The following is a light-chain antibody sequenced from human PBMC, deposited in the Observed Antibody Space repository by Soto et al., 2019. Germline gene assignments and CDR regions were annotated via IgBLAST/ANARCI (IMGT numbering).Light chain of an antibody. CDR3: GTWDSSLSVYV. CDR2: ENN. V-gene: IGLV1-51*02. CDR1: SSNIGNNY. J-gene: IGLJ1*01. Sequence: QSVLTQPPSVSAAPGQKVTISCSGGSSNIGNNYVSWYQQLPGTAPKLLIYENNKRPSGIPDRFSGSKSGTSATLGITGLQTGDEADYYCGTWDSSLSVYVFGTGTKVTVL.